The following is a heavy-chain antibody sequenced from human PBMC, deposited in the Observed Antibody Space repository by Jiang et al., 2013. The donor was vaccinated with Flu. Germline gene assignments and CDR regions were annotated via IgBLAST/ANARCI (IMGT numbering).Heavy chain of an antibody. CDR3: ARAYFFNYIVDY. CDR1: GYTFTSYY. V-gene: IGHV1-46*01. J-gene: IGHJ4*02. Sequence: SVKVSCKASGYTFTSYYMHWVRQAPGQGLEWMGIINPSGGSTSYAQKFQGRVTMTRDTSTSTVYMELSSLRSEDTAVYYCARAYFFNYIVDYVGPGNPGHRLL. CDR2: INPSGGST. D-gene: IGHD2/OR15-2a*01.